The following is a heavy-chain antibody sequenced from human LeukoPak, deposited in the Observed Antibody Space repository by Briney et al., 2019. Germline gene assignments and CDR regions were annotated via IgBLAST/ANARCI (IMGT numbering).Heavy chain of an antibody. J-gene: IGHJ4*02. CDR1: GFTFSSYG. Sequence: GGSLRLSCAASGFTFSSYGMRWVRQAPGKGLEWVAVISYDGSNKYYADSVKGRFTIARDNSKNTLYLQMNSLRAEDTAVYYCAKAGYYYDSSGYHHFDYWGQGTLVTVSS. CDR2: ISYDGSNK. V-gene: IGHV3-30*18. D-gene: IGHD3-22*01. CDR3: AKAGYYYDSSGYHHFDY.